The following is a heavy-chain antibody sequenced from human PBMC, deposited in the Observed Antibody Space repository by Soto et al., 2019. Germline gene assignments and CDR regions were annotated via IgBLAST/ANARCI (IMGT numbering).Heavy chain of an antibody. CDR2: IYTSGST. D-gene: IGHD3-9*01. Sequence: PSETLSLTCTVSGGSISSYYWSWVRQPAGKGLEWIGRIYTSGSTNYNPSLKSRVTMSVDTSKNQFSLKLSSVTAADTAVYYCARDWDYDILTGSLGFDPWGQGTLVTVSS. J-gene: IGHJ5*02. V-gene: IGHV4-4*07. CDR3: ARDWDYDILTGSLGFDP. CDR1: GGSISSYY.